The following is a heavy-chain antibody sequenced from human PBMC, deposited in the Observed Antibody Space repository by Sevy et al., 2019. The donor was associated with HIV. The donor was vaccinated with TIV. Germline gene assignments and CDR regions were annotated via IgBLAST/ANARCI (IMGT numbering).Heavy chain of an antibody. V-gene: IGHV3-9*01. CDR3: AKDTGDYYDSSGAFDI. CDR2: ISWNSGSI. Sequence: GGSLRLSCAASGFTFDDYAMHWVRQAPGKGLEWVSGISWNSGSIGYADSVKGRFTISRDNAKNSRYLQMNSLRAEDTALYYCAKDTGDYYDSSGAFDIWGQGTMVTVSS. D-gene: IGHD3-22*01. CDR1: GFTFDDYA. J-gene: IGHJ3*02.